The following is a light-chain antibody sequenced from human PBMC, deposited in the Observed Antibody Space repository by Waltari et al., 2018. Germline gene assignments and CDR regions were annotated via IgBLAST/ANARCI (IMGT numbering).Light chain of an antibody. Sequence: QSVLTQPPSVSGAPGQRVPISCTGSGSNIGAGYVVHWYQQLPRAAPKPLIYGSTSRPLGVPTRCFGSTSGTSASLAIPVLQDEDEDDYYCKYYEKRMSVVLGGG. CDR1: GSNIGAGYV. J-gene: IGLJ7*01. CDR3: KYYEKRMSVV. V-gene: IGLV1-40*01. CDR2: GST.